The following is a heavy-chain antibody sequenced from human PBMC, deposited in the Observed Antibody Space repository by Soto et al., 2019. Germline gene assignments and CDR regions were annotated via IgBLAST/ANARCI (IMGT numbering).Heavy chain of an antibody. CDR1: GFSLSTGGVG. J-gene: IGHJ6*02. Sequence: QITLKESGPTLVKPTETLTLTCTFSGFSLSTGGVGVGWIRQPPGKALEWLALIYWDDDKRYSPSLKSRLTLTKDTSKNKVVLTMTNMDPVDTATYYCAHSRCGGDCLRSYSSHYYYGMDVWGQGTTVTVSS. V-gene: IGHV2-5*02. CDR2: IYWDDDK. D-gene: IGHD2-21*02. CDR3: AHSRCGGDCLRSYSSHYYYGMDV.